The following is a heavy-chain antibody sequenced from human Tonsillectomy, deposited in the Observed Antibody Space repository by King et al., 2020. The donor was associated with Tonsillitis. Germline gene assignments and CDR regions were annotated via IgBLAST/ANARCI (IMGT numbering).Heavy chain of an antibody. D-gene: IGHD1-26*01. J-gene: IGHJ3*02. Sequence: VQLVESGGGVVQPGRSLRLSCAASGFPFSSYGMHWVRQAPGKGLEWVAVISYDGSNKYYADSVKGRFTISRDNSKNTLDLKMHSLRAKDTAGYYFTKDLHSGSYWGDDAFDIWGQGKMVTVSS. CDR3: TKDLHSGSYWGDDAFDI. CDR1: GFPFSSYG. CDR2: ISYDGSNK. V-gene: IGHV3-30*18.